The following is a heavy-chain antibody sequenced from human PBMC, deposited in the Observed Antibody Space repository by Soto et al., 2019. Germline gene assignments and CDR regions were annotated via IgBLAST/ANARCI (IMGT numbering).Heavy chain of an antibody. V-gene: IGHV1-69*01. CDR2: IIPIFGTA. D-gene: IGHD3-3*01. CDR3: ASTTDSYYDFWSGYYPSGY. Sequence: QVQLVQSGAEVKKPGSSVKVSCKASGGTFSSYAISWVRQAPGQGLEWMGGIIPIFGTANYAQKFQGRVTITADESTSTAYMELSSLRSEDTAVYYCASTTDSYYDFWSGYYPSGYWGQGTLVTVSS. J-gene: IGHJ4*02. CDR1: GGTFSSYA.